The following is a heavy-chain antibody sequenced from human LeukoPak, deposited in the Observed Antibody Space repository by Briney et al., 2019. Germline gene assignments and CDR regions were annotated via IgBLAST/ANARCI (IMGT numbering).Heavy chain of an antibody. CDR1: GGSISTYY. V-gene: IGHV4-59*08. J-gene: IGHJ5*02. D-gene: IGHD6-19*01. CDR3: ARIAVSVTGYNWFDP. CDR2: IYYTGST. Sequence: SETLSLTCAVSGGSISTYYWNWIRQPPGKGLEWIGYIYYTGSTIYNPSLKSRVTISVDTSKNQFSLKLSSVTAADTAVYYCARIAVSVTGYNWFDPWGRGTLVTVSS.